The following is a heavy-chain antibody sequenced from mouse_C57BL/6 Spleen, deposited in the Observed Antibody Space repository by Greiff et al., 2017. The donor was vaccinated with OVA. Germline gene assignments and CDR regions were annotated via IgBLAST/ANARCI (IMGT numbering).Heavy chain of an antibody. Sequence: QVQLQQPGAELVRPGSSVKLSCKASGYTFTSYWMHWVKQRPIQGLEWIGNIDPSDSETHYNQKFKDKATLTADKSSSTAYMQLSSLTSEDSAVYYCATRSYCSIYDYFDYWGQGTTLTGSS. CDR2: IDPSDSET. V-gene: IGHV1-52*01. D-gene: IGHD2-5*01. J-gene: IGHJ2*01. CDR3: ATRSYCSIYDYFDY. CDR1: GYTFTSYW.